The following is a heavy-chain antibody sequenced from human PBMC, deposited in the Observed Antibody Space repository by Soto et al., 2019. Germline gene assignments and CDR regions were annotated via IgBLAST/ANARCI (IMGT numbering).Heavy chain of an antibody. V-gene: IGHV1-2*02. Sequence: SVKVSCKASGYIFTGYYMHWVRQAPGQGLEWMGWINPNSGDTKYAQKFQGRVIMTRDTSISTASVELSSLTSDDTAVYYCARASEGRSLYIFQFVKWGLGSLVTVSA. D-gene: IGHD6-13*01. J-gene: IGHJ4*02. CDR2: INPNSGDT. CDR3: ARASEGRSLYIFQFVK. CDR1: GYIFTGYY.